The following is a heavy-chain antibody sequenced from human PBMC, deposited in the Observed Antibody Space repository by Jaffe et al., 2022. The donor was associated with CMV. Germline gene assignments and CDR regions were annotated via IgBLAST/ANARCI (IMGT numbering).Heavy chain of an antibody. Sequence: EVQLLESGGGLVQPGGSLRLSCAASGFTFSSYAMTWVRQAPGKGLQWVSGISGSGGSTYYADSVKGRFTISRDNSKNTLYLQMNSLRAEDTAIYYCAKDQLRFLEWLTPGVMDVWGQGTTVTVSS. CDR1: GFTFSSYA. CDR3: AKDQLRFLEWLTPGVMDV. V-gene: IGHV3-23*01. J-gene: IGHJ6*02. CDR2: ISGSGGST. D-gene: IGHD3-3*01.